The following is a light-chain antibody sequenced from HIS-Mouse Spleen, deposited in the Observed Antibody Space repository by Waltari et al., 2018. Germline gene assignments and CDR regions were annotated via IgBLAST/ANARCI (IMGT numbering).Light chain of an antibody. CDR3: SSYAGSNNLV. V-gene: IGLV2-8*01. CDR1: SSAVRGYNY. CDR2: EAS. J-gene: IGLJ2*01. Sequence: QSALTQPPSASGSPGPSVTIPCTGTSSAVRGYNYVPWYQQTPGKAPKLMIYEASKRPSGVPDRFSGSKSGNTASLTVSGLQAEDEADYYCSSYAGSNNLVFGGGTKLTVL.